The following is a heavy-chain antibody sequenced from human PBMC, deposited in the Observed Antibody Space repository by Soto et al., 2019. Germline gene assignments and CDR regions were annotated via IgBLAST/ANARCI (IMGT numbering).Heavy chain of an antibody. Sequence: QVQLQQWGAGLLKPSETLSLTCAVSGGSFSGYYWSWIRQPPGKGLGWIGEINRSGGTNYNPSLKSRVTISVDTSKNQFSLKLSSVTAADTAVYYCARDGKSVIFMQGDYFDYWGQGTLVTVSS. CDR2: INRSGGT. CDR1: GGSFSGYY. V-gene: IGHV4-34*01. D-gene: IGHD2-15*01. J-gene: IGHJ4*02. CDR3: ARDGKSVIFMQGDYFDY.